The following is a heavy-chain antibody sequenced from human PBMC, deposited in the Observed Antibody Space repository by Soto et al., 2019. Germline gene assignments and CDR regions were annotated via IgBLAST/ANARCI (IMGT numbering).Heavy chain of an antibody. V-gene: IGHV3-23*01. CDR2: ISGSGGST. CDR1: GFTFSSYA. D-gene: IGHD6-19*01. Sequence: GGSLRLSXAASGFTFSSYAMSWVRQAPGKGLEWVSAISGSGGSTYYADSVKGRFTISRDNSKNTLYLQMNSLRAEDTAVYYCAKGSSGAVAGTWFDYWGQGTLVTVSS. J-gene: IGHJ5*01. CDR3: AKGSSGAVAGTWFDY.